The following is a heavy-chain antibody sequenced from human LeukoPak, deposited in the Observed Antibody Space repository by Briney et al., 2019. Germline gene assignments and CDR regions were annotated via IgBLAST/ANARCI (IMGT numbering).Heavy chain of an antibody. CDR2: IYYSGST. D-gene: IGHD1-1*01. V-gene: IGHV4-39*01. CDR1: GGSISSSSYY. Sequence: PSETLSLTRTVSGGSISSSSYYWGWIRQPPGKGLEWIGSIYYSGSTYYNPSLKSRVTISVDTSKNQFSLKLSSVTAADTAVYYCAGNWNEDSLDAVDIWGQGTMVTVSS. CDR3: AGNWNEDSLDAVDI. J-gene: IGHJ3*02.